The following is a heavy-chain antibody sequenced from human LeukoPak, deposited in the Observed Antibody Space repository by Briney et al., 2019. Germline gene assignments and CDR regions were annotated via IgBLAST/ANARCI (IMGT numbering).Heavy chain of an antibody. D-gene: IGHD3-22*01. CDR3: ARDAYDSSGYYYGMDV. CDR1: GFSVNNNY. J-gene: IGHJ6*02. Sequence: GGSLRLSCTASGFSVNNNYISWVRQAPGRGLEWVSVIYSGGSTYYADSVKGRFTISRDNSKNTLYLQMNSLRAEDTAVYYCARDAYDSSGYYYGMDVWGQGTTVTVSS. V-gene: IGHV3-53*01. CDR2: IYSGGST.